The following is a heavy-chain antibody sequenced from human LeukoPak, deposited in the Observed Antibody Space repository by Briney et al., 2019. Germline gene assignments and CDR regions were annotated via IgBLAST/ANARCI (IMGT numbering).Heavy chain of an antibody. V-gene: IGHV3-23*01. Sequence: SGGSLRLSCAASGFTFSSYAMSWVRQAPGKGLEWVSAISGSGGSTYYADSVKGRFTISRDNSKNTLYLQMNSLKTEDTAVYYCTTGSRSWPGGTFDYWGQGTLVTVSS. CDR1: GFTFSSYA. CDR3: TTGSRSWPGGTFDY. D-gene: IGHD6-13*01. J-gene: IGHJ4*02. CDR2: ISGSGGST.